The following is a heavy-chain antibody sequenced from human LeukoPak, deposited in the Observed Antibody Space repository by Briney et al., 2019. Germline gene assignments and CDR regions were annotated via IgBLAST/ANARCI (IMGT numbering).Heavy chain of an antibody. CDR3: AREQRYCSGGNCYSFFDC. J-gene: IGHJ4*02. V-gene: IGHV3-21*01. CDR1: GFTFSSYS. CDR2: ISSSSGYI. Sequence: PGGSLRLSCAASGFTFSSYSMNWVRQAPGRGLEWVSSISSSSGYIYYADSVKGRFTISRDNAKNSLYLQMNSLRAEDTAVYYCAREQRYCSGGNCYSFFDCWGQGTLVTVSS. D-gene: IGHD2-15*01.